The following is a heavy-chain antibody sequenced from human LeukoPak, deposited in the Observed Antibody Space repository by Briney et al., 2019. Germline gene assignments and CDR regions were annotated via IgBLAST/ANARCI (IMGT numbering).Heavy chain of an antibody. CDR3: ARGATMVRGVIISPHSLDF. V-gene: IGHV3-30*04. Sequence: GGSLRLSCAASGFTFSSYAMHWVRQAPGKGLEGVAVISYDGTNKFYADSVKGRFTISRDNSKNTLYLQMNSLRAEDTALYYCARGATMVRGVIISPHSLDFWGQGTLVTVSS. CDR1: GFTFSSYA. D-gene: IGHD3-10*01. J-gene: IGHJ4*02. CDR2: ISYDGTNK.